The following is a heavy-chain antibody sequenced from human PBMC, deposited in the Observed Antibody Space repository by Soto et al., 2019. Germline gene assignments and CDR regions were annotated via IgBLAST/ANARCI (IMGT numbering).Heavy chain of an antibody. J-gene: IGHJ6*02. D-gene: IGHD3-10*01. CDR3: AREKVRFYYYYYGMDV. CDR1: GGSVSSGSYY. CDR2: IYYSGST. Sequence: SETLSLTCTVSGGSVSSGSYYWSWIRQPPGKGLEWIGYIYYSGSTNYNPSLKSRVTISVDTSKNQFSLKLSSVTAADTAVYYCAREKVRFYYYYYGMDVWGQGTTVTVSS. V-gene: IGHV4-61*01.